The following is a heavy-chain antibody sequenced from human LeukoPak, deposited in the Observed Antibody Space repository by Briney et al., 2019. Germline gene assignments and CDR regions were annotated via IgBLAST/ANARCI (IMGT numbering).Heavy chain of an antibody. D-gene: IGHD6-19*01. CDR1: GFTFSSNA. Sequence: QPGGSLRLSCGASGFTFSSNAMSWVRQAPGKGLEWVSAISGSGGSTYYADSVKGRFTISRDNSKNTLYLQMNSLRTEDTAVYYCAKEVQQWLGPNSPFDYWGQGTLVTVSS. CDR2: ISGSGGST. CDR3: AKEVQQWLGPNSPFDY. J-gene: IGHJ4*02. V-gene: IGHV3-23*01.